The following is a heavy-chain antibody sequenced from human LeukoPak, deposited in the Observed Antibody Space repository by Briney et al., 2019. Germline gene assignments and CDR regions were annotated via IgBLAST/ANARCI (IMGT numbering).Heavy chain of an antibody. CDR2: IYSGGDT. D-gene: IGHD4-11*01. CDR3: ATTVYYFDY. Sequence: GGSLRLSCAASGFTVSANYMSWVRQAPGKGLEWVSVIYSGGDTYYADSVKGRFTISRDNAKNSLYLQMNSLRAEDTAVYYCATTVYYFDYWGQGTLVTVSS. CDR1: GFTVSANY. J-gene: IGHJ4*02. V-gene: IGHV3-53*01.